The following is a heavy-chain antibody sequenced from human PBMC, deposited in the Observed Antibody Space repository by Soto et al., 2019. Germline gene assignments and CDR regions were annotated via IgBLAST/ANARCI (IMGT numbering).Heavy chain of an antibody. V-gene: IGHV1-2*02. CDR3: AREDADRGSFDF. Sequence: ASVKGSCKAAGYGLSDAFRHWVRQAPGQGLEWMGWINPNNGRTTLAPKFQGRVTLIRDTSINTAYMDLSRLRSDDTAVYYCAREDADRGSFDFWGQGTLVTVSS. J-gene: IGHJ4*02. CDR2: INPNNGRT. CDR1: GYGLSDAF.